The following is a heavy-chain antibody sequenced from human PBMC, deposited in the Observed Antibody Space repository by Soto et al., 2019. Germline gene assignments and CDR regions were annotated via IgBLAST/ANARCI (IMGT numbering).Heavy chain of an antibody. J-gene: IGHJ5*02. Sequence: AASVKVSCKASGGTFSSYAISWVRQAPGQGLEWMGGIIPIFGTANYAQKFQGRVTITADKSTSTAYMELSSLRSEDTAVYYCARDVTPRWFDPWGQGTLVTVSS. V-gene: IGHV1-69*06. CDR2: IIPIFGTA. CDR1: GGTFSSYA. D-gene: IGHD2-15*01. CDR3: ARDVTPRWFDP.